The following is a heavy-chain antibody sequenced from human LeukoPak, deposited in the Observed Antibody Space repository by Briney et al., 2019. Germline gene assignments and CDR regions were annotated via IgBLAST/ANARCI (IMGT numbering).Heavy chain of an antibody. V-gene: IGHV3-23*01. Sequence: GGSLRLSCAASGFRFSTYAMTWVRQAPGKGLEYVSTINAVDTNTYYADSVKGRFTVSRDNSKNTLYLQMNSLRVDDTAVYYCAKQFLETNWGQGTLVTVSP. CDR2: INAVDTNT. CDR3: AKQFLETN. CDR1: GFRFSTYA. J-gene: IGHJ4*02. D-gene: IGHD1/OR15-1a*01.